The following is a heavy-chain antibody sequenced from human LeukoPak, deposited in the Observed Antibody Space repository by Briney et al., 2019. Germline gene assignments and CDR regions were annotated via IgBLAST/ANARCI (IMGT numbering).Heavy chain of an antibody. CDR2: IYYSGTT. Sequence: SQTLSLTCTVSGGSISRGAYYWSWIRQHPEKGVEWIGYIYYSGTTYYNPSFQSRVIISSDTAKNQFSLKLSSVTAADTAVYFCARRWLQAGYFDFWGRGTLVTVSS. V-gene: IGHV4-31*03. CDR1: GGSISRGAYY. D-gene: IGHD5-24*01. CDR3: ARRWLQAGYFDF. J-gene: IGHJ2*01.